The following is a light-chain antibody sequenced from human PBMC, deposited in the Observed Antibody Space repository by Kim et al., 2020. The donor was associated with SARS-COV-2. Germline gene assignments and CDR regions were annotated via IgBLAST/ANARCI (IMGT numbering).Light chain of an antibody. J-gene: IGKJ4*01. V-gene: IGKV1-27*01. CDR2: AAS. Sequence: SVGDRVTITCRASQGISNYLAWYQQKPGRVPKLLIYAASTLQSGVQSRFSGSGSGTDFTLTISSLQPEDVATYYCQKYNSAPPLTFGGGTKVDIK. CDR1: QGISNY. CDR3: QKYNSAPPLT.